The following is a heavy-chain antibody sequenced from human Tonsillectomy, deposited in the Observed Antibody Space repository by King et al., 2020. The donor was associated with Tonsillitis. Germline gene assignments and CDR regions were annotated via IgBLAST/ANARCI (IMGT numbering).Heavy chain of an antibody. CDR1: GLTFSRYW. V-gene: IGHV3-7*01. D-gene: IGHD2-8*01. Sequence: VQLVESGGGLVQPGGSLRLSCAASGLTFSRYWITWVRQAPGKGLEWVANIKEDGSEKYYVDSVKGRFTISRDNGKNSLYLQMSSLRAEDTAVYYCAGRYCTINACYAASWNSVDNWGQGTVVTVSS. CDR3: AGRYCTINACYAASWNSVDN. J-gene: IGHJ4*02. CDR2: IKEDGSEK.